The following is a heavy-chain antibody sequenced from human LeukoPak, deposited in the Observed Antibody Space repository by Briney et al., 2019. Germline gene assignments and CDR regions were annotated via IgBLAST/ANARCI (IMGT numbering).Heavy chain of an antibody. CDR1: GYTFTGYY. CDR3: ASGFRSDFDY. J-gene: IGHJ4*02. Sequence: ASVKVSCKASGYTFTGYYLYWVRQAPGQGLEWMGWINPNSGGTNYAQKFQGRVTMTRDTSISTAYMELSSLTSDDTAVYFCASGFRSDFDYWGQGTLVTVSS. CDR2: INPNSGGT. V-gene: IGHV1-2*02. D-gene: IGHD2/OR15-2a*01.